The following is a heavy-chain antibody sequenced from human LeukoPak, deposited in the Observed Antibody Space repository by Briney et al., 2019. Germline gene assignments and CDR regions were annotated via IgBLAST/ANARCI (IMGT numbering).Heavy chain of an antibody. J-gene: IGHJ4*02. CDR3: ARHTTAAGYYFDY. Sequence: SETLSLTCNVSGGSISSYYWSWIRQPPGKGLEWIGYIYYSGSTKYNPSLKSRVTISADTSKNQFSLKLRSVTAADTAVYYCARHTTAAGYYFDYWGQGTLVTVSS. V-gene: IGHV4-59*08. D-gene: IGHD6-13*01. CDR2: IYYSGST. CDR1: GGSISSYY.